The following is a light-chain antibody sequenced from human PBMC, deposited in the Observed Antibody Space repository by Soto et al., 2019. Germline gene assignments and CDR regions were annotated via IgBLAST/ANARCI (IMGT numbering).Light chain of an antibody. CDR1: SSDVGGYNY. V-gene: IGLV2-8*01. CDR2: EVS. Sequence: QSALTQPPSASGSPGQSVTISCTGTSSDVGGYNYVSWYQQHPGKAPKLMIYEVSQRPSGVPDRFSGSKSGYTASLTVSGHQPEDEADYYCSSYGGSNNLVFGGGTKLTVL. CDR3: SSYGGSNNLV. J-gene: IGLJ2*01.